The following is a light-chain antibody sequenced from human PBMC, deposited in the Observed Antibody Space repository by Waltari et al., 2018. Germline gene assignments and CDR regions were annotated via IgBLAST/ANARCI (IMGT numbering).Light chain of an antibody. CDR1: QSVSSY. J-gene: IGKJ4*01. Sequence: EIVLTQSPATLSLSPGERVTLSCRASQSVSSYLAWYQQKPGQAPRLLIYDASNRATGIPARFSGSGSGTDFTLTISSLEPEDFAVYYCQQRSNCLFGGGTKVEIK. V-gene: IGKV3-11*01. CDR3: QQRSNCL. CDR2: DAS.